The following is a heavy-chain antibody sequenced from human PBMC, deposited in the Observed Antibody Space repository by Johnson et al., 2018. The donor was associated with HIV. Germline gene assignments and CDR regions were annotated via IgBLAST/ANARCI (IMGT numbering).Heavy chain of an antibody. CDR1: GFTFDDYA. V-gene: IGHV3-48*03. CDR2: ISSSGSTM. Sequence: EVQLVESGGGLVQPGRSLRLSCAASGFTFDDYAMTWVRQAPGKGLEWVSYISSSGSTMYYADSVKGRFTISRDNAKNSLYLQMNSLRAEDTAVYYCARLRGAFDIWGQGTMVTVSS. J-gene: IGHJ3*02. CDR3: ARLRGAFDI.